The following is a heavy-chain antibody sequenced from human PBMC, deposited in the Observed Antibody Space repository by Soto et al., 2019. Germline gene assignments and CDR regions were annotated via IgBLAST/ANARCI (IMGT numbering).Heavy chain of an antibody. Sequence: QVHLVQSGAEVKKPGSSVKVSCKASGGTFSRTAISWVRQAPGQGLEGMGGIIRIFGTPTYAQKFQGRITITADESTTTVYMELRSLRSEDTAVYYCARDKGTFDPWGQGTPVTVSS. J-gene: IGHJ5*02. D-gene: IGHD3-10*01. CDR3: ARDKGTFDP. V-gene: IGHV1-69*12. CDR2: IIRIFGTP. CDR1: GGTFSRTA.